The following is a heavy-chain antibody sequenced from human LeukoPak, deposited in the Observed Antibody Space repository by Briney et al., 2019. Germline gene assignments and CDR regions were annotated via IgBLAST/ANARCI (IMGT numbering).Heavy chain of an antibody. CDR1: GGSFRTYP. V-gene: IGHV1-8*01. Sequence: ASVKVSCKASGGSFRTYPISWVRQAPGQGLEWMGWMNPNSGNTGYAQKFQGRVTMTRNTSISTAYMELSSLRSEDTAVYYCARGPAERTGDYWGQGTLVTVSS. D-gene: IGHD1/OR15-1a*01. CDR2: MNPNSGNT. CDR3: ARGPAERTGDY. J-gene: IGHJ4*02.